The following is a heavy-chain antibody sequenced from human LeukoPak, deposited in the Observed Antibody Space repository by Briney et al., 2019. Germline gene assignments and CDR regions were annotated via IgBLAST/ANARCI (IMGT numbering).Heavy chain of an antibody. CDR2: LHADGSEK. V-gene: IGHV3-7*01. CDR1: GFSLSGYW. J-gene: IGHJ4*02. D-gene: IGHD5-12*01. CDR3: ARGGYSFDY. Sequence: GGPLRLSCAASGFSLSGYWMSWVRQAPGKGLEWVARLHADGSEKYYVDSVKGRFTISRDNAKNSLYLQMNSLRVEDTAVYYCARGGYSFDYLGQGTLVTVSS.